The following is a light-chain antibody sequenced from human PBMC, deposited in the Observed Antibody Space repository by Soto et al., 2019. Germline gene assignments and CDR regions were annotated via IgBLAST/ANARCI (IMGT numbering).Light chain of an antibody. CDR3: QQYHNWPIT. J-gene: IGKJ5*01. V-gene: IGKV3-15*01. Sequence: EIVMTQSPATLSXXXXXXXXXXXXASQSVSSNLAWHQQKPGQAPRILMYDASTRATGIPARFSGSGSGTEFTLTISSLQSEDFAVYYCQQYHNWPITFGQGTRLEIK. CDR1: QSVSSN. CDR2: DAS.